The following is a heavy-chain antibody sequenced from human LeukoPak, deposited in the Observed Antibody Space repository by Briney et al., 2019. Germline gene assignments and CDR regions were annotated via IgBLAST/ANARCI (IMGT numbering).Heavy chain of an antibody. Sequence: GGSLRLSCAASGLTFSNYWMTWVRQAPGKGLEWVANIKEDGSEKYYVDSVKGRFTISRDNAKNPLYLQMNSLRAEDTAVYYCARVNARPGTSWYFDYWGEGTLVTVSS. J-gene: IGHJ4*02. CDR2: IKEDGSEK. D-gene: IGHD6-13*01. CDR3: ARVNARPGTSWYFDY. CDR1: GLTFSNYW. V-gene: IGHV3-7*01.